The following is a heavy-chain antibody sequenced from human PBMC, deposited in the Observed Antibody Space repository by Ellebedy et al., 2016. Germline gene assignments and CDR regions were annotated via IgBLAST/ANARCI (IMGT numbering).Heavy chain of an antibody. D-gene: IGHD6-13*01. Sequence: GESLKISXKGSGYSFTSYWIGWVRQMPGKGLEWMGIIYPGDSDTRYSPSFQGQVTISADKSISTAYLQWSSLKASDTAMYYCARLVAVAAADLGTEYFQHWGQGTLVTVSS. V-gene: IGHV5-51*01. CDR2: IYPGDSDT. J-gene: IGHJ1*01. CDR1: GYSFTSYW. CDR3: ARLVAVAAADLGTEYFQH.